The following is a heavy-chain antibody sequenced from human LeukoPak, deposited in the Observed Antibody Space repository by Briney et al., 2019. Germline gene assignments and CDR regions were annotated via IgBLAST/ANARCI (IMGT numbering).Heavy chain of an antibody. J-gene: IGHJ1*01. D-gene: IGHD2-21*01. CDR1: GFTFSSYW. CDR3: ARAPSEIGGYCPEYFRH. CDR2: IKSDGKT. Sequence: QPGGSLRLSCAASGFTFSSYWMHWVRQAPGKGLVWVSRIKSDGKTNYADSVKGRFTISRDNAKNTVSLQMNSLRAEDTGVYYCARAPSEIGGYCPEYFRHWGQGTLVTVSS. V-gene: IGHV3-74*01.